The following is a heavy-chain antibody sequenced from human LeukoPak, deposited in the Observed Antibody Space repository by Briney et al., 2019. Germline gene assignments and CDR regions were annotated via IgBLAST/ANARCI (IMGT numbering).Heavy chain of an antibody. J-gene: IGHJ4*02. V-gene: IGHV3-53*01. CDR2: IYSGGNT. CDR1: GFTVSSNN. D-gene: IGHD6-19*01. Sequence: GGSLRLSCAASGFTVSSNNMSWVRQAPGKGLEWVSVIYSGGNTYYADSVKGRFTISRDNSKNTLYLQMNSLRAEDTAVYYCARDGYSSGWYSDYWGQGTLVTVSS. CDR3: ARDGYSSGWYSDY.